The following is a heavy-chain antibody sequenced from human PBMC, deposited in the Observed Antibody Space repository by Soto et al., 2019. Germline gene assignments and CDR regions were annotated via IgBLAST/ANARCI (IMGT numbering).Heavy chain of an antibody. V-gene: IGHV3-23*01. CDR2: ISGSGGST. CDR1: GFTFSSYA. D-gene: IGHD1-20*01. J-gene: IGHJ4*02. CDR3: AKVPPYNWNDEYYFDY. Sequence: GSLRLSCAASGFTFSSYAMSWVRQAPGKGLEWVSAISGSGGSTYYADSVKGRFTISRDNSKNTLYLQMNSLRAEDTAVYYCAKVPPYNWNDEYYFDYWGQGTLVTVSS.